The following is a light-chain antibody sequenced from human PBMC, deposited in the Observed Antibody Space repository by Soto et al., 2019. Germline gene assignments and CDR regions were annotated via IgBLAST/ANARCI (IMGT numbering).Light chain of an antibody. CDR1: QSISSW. CDR3: QQYNAYPWT. J-gene: IGKJ1*01. Sequence: DIQMTQSPSTLSASVGERVTITCRASQSISSWLAWYQQKPGKAPKLLMYDASSVASGVPSRFSGSGSGTEFTLTISSLQPDDFATYYCQQYNAYPWTFGKGTKGEIK. V-gene: IGKV1-5*01. CDR2: DAS.